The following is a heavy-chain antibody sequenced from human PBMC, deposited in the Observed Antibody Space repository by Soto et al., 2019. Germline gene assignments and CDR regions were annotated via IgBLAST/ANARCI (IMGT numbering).Heavy chain of an antibody. CDR2: ISYTGST. V-gene: IGHV4-39*01. CDR1: GGSNSSSSY. J-gene: IGHJ4*02. Sequence: PSETLSLTCTVSGGSNSSSSYWGWIRQPPGKGLEWIGSISYTGSTYYNPSLKSRVTVSVDTSKNQFSLKLSSVTAADTAVYYCVRTSITSQYGAGYFEYWGQGTLVTVSS. CDR3: VRTSITSQYGAGYFEY. D-gene: IGHD2-2*01.